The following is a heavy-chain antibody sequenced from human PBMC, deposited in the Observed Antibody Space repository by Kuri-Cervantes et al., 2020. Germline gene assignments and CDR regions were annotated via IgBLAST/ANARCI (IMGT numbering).Heavy chain of an antibody. V-gene: IGHV5-51*01. D-gene: IGHD1-26*01. Sequence: KVSCKGSGYSFTSYWIGWVRQMPGKGLEWMGIIYPADSDTTYSPSFQGQVTISADKSLSAAYLQWSSLKASDTAMYYCARRETSSFVYWGQGTLVTVSS. CDR2: IYPADSDT. CDR1: GYSFTSYW. J-gene: IGHJ4*02. CDR3: ARRETSSFVY.